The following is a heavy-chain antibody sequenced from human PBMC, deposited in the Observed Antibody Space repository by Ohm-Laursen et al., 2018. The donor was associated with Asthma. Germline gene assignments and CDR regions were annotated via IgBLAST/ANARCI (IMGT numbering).Heavy chain of an antibody. Sequence: SLRLSCAASGFTFSSFAMSWVRQAPGKGLEWVPVIYNGGSTYHADSVRGRFTISRDNSKNTLYLQMNSLRGEDTAVYYCVRAHSGSYSYAFDVWGQGTVVTVSS. J-gene: IGHJ3*01. CDR3: VRAHSGSYSYAFDV. D-gene: IGHD1-26*01. CDR1: GFTFSSFA. CDR2: IYNGGST. V-gene: IGHV3-53*01.